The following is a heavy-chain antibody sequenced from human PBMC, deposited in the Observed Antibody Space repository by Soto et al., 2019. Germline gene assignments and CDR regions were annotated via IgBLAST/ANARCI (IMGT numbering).Heavy chain of an antibody. V-gene: IGHV1-18*04. D-gene: IGHD6-13*01. CDR3: AREGARPGPYSSSWYPNFDY. CDR1: GYTFTSYG. CDR2: ISAYNGNT. Sequence: ASVKVSCKASGYTFTSYGISWVRQAPGQGLEWMGWISAYNGNTNYAQKLQGRVTMTTDTSTSTAYMGLRSLRSDDTAVYYCAREGARPGPYSSSWYPNFDYWGQGTLVTVSS. J-gene: IGHJ4*02.